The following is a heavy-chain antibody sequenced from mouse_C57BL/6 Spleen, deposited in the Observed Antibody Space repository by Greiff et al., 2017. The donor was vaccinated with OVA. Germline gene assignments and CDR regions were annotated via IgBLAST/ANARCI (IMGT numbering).Heavy chain of an antibody. D-gene: IGHD1-1*01. J-gene: IGHJ4*01. CDR2: IYPGNSDT. CDR3: TREVLRRDYDMDY. CDR1: GYTFTSYW. V-gene: IGHV1-5*01. Sequence: EVQVVESGTVLARPGASVKMSCKTSGYTFTSYWMHWVKQRPGQGLEWIGAIYPGNSDTSYNQKFKGKAKLTAVTSASPAYMELSSLTNDDSAVYYCTREVLRRDYDMDYWGQGTSVTVSS.